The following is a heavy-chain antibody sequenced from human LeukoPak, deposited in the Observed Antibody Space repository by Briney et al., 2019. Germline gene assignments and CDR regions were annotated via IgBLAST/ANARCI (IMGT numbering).Heavy chain of an antibody. CDR1: GFTFSSYA. V-gene: IGHV3-23*01. J-gene: IGHJ4*02. CDR3: AKDGLRVYDSSGYCFDY. CDR2: ISGSGGST. Sequence: GGSLRLSCAAPGFTFSSYAMSWVRQAPGKGLEWVSSISGSGGSTYYADSVKGRFTISRDNSKNTLYLQVNSLRAEDTAVYYCAKDGLRVYDSSGYCFDYWGQGTLVTVSS. D-gene: IGHD3-22*01.